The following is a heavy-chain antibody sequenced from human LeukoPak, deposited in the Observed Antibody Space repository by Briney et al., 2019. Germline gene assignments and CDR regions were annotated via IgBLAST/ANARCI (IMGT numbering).Heavy chain of an antibody. V-gene: IGHV4-59*01. CDR3: ARGLLPAPYYYDSSGYYPFDY. Sequence: SETLSLTCTVSGGSISSYYWSWIRQPPGKGLEWIGYIYYSGSTNYNPSLKSRVTISVDTSKNQFSLKLGSVTAADTTVYYCARGLLPAPYYYDSSGYYPFDYWGQGTLVTVSS. CDR1: GGSISSYY. J-gene: IGHJ4*02. CDR2: IYYSGST. D-gene: IGHD3-22*01.